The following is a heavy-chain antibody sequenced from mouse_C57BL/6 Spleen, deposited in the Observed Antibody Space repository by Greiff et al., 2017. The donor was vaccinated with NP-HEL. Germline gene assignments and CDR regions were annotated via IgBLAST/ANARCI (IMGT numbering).Heavy chain of an antibody. CDR3: ARGTNWDEGDSY. CDR1: GYSFTGYY. CDR2: INPSTGGT. Sequence: VQLQQSGPELVKPGASVKISCKASGYSFTGYYMNWVKQSPEKSLEWIGEINPSTGGTTYNQKFKAKATLTVDKSSSTAYMQLKSLTSEDSAVYYCARGTNWDEGDSYWGQGTTLTVSS. J-gene: IGHJ2*01. D-gene: IGHD4-1*01. V-gene: IGHV1-42*01.